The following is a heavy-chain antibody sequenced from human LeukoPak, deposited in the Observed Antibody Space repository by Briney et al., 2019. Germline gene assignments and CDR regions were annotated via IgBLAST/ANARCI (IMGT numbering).Heavy chain of an antibody. CDR3: ARGGYSYGSFTGYYMDV. CDR2: IYYSGST. Sequence: SETLSLTCSVSGGSIRSTTYYWGWIRQPPGKGLEWIGSIYYSGSTNYNPSLKSRVTISVDTSKNQFSLKLSSVTAADTAVYSCARGGYSYGSFTGYYMDVWGKGTTVTISS. J-gene: IGHJ6*03. V-gene: IGHV4-39*07. CDR1: GGSIRSTTYY. D-gene: IGHD5-18*01.